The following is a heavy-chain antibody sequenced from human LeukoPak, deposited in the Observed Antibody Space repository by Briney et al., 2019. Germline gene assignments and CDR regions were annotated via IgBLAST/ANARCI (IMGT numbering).Heavy chain of an antibody. Sequence: ASVKVSCKTSEYTFTSFDINWVRHTTGHGPEWMGWVNCDNENTRYARKFQGRVTMTRNTSISTAYMELSSLRSEDTAVYYCARGGILDGMDVWGQGTTVTVSS. CDR2: VNCDNENT. J-gene: IGHJ6*02. D-gene: IGHD2/OR15-2a*01. CDR1: EYTFTSFD. CDR3: ARGGILDGMDV. V-gene: IGHV1-8*02.